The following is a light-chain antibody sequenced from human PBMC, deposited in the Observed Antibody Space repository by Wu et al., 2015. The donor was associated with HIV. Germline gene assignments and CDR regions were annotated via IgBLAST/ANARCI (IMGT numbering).Light chain of an antibody. Sequence: EDRVNITXRASQTFLPILPGXNQTPGKAPRVLIYDASTLQSGVSSRFSGSGSGTDFTLTISGLQRDDFAVYFCQQLNSFPLTFGQGSRLEIK. CDR1: QTFLP. V-gene: IGKV1-5*01. J-gene: IGKJ5*01. CDR2: DAS. CDR3: QQLNSFPLT.